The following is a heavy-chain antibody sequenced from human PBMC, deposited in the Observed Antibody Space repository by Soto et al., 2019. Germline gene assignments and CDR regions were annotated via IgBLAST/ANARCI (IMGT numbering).Heavy chain of an antibody. J-gene: IGHJ4*02. D-gene: IGHD4-17*01. V-gene: IGHV3-48*03. CDR3: ATRSSDYYFY. Sequence: GGSLRLSCAASGLTLSNFETAWVRQAPGKGLEWIAYISIGAPCIHYADSVRGRISISKAEAAKSVLLQIDRLSAEDTAVYFCATRSSDYYFYWGQGALVTVSS. CDR2: ISIGAPCI. CDR1: GLTLSNFE.